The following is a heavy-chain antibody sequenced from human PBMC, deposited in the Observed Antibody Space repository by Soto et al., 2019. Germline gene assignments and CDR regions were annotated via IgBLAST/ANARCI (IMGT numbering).Heavy chain of an antibody. CDR3: GKRFTLFVVVTLSPDFDY. CDR1: GFTFSSHA. CDR2: ISYSGSNT. D-gene: IGHD3-3*01. Sequence: EVQLLESGGGLVQPEGSLRLSCAASGFTFSSHAMSWVRQAPGKGLEWVSAISYSGSNTYYTDAVTGRFTIFRDNYKNTLYLQMNSLRVEDTAIYYCGKRFTLFVVVTLSPDFDYWGQGTLVTVSS. J-gene: IGHJ4*02. V-gene: IGHV3-23*01.